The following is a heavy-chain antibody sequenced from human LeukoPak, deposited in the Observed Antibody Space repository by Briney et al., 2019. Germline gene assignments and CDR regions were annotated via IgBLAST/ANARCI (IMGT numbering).Heavy chain of an antibody. CDR1: GFTFTNDW. V-gene: IGHV3-23*01. J-gene: IGHJ4*02. Sequence: GGSLRLSCAASGFTFTNDWMNWVRQAPGKGLECISGSGGSTYYADSVKGRFTISRDNSKNTPYLQMNSLRTEDTAVYYCAKDRQWLVRRGNSFDYWGQGTLVTVSS. D-gene: IGHD6-19*01. CDR3: AKDRQWLVRRGNSFDY. CDR2: ISGSGGST.